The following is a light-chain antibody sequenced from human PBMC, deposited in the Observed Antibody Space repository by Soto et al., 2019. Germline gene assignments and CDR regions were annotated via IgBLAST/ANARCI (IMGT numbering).Light chain of an antibody. Sequence: SYELTQPPSVSVAPGQTARITCGGNNIGSKSVHWYQQKPGQAPVLVVYDDSDRPSGLPARFSGSNSGNTATLTISRVEAGDEADYYCQVWDSSSDHYVFGTGTKVTVL. CDR3: QVWDSSSDHYV. CDR2: DDS. CDR1: NIGSKS. J-gene: IGLJ1*01. V-gene: IGLV3-21*02.